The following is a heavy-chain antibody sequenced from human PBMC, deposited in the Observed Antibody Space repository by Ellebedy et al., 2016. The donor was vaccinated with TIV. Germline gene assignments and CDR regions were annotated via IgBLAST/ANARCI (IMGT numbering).Heavy chain of an antibody. CDR1: GVSITRYY. Sequence: SETLSLXCSVSGVSITRYYWSWIRQSPGRGLEWIGYIFHTGIIKYNPSLKNRVTISIDASKNHFSLNLTSTTAADTAVYYCASLRDWGQGTLVTVPS. CDR2: IFHTGII. CDR3: ASLRD. J-gene: IGHJ4*02. V-gene: IGHV4-59*01.